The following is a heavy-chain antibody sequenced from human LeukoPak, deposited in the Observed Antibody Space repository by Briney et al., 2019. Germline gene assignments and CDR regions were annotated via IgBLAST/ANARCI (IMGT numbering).Heavy chain of an antibody. CDR1: GFTFNNYG. CDR3: ARDYSSSWYGNWFDP. J-gene: IGHJ5*02. CDR2: ISGSGGSP. Sequence: GGSLRLSCAASGFTFNNYGMSWVRLAPGKGLEWVSAISGSGGSPYYANSVKGRFTISRDNSKNTLYLQMNSLRAEDTAVYYCARDYSSSWYGNWFDPWGQGTLVTVSS. D-gene: IGHD6-13*01. V-gene: IGHV3-23*01.